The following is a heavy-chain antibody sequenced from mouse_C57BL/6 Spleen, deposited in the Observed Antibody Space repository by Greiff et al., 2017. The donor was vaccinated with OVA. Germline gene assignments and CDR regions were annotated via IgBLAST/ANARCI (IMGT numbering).Heavy chain of an antibody. V-gene: IGHV1-9*01. J-gene: IGHJ3*01. D-gene: IGHD2-3*01. CDR1: GYTFTGYW. Sequence: LQESGAELMKPGASVKLSCKATGYTFTGYWIEWVKQRPGHGLEWIGEILPGNGSTNYNEKFKGKATFPADTSSNTAYMQLSSLTTEDSAIYYCANGYYEFAYWGQGTLVTVSA. CDR3: ANGYYEFAY. CDR2: ILPGNGST.